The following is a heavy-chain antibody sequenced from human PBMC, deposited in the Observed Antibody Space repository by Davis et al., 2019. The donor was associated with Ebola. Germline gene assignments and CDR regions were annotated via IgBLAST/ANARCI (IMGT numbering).Heavy chain of an antibody. D-gene: IGHD3-10*02. CDR1: GYSFSSHW. V-gene: IGHV5-51*01. J-gene: IGHJ4*02. CDR3: ARRNLCCDSDHVLMSPGYYFDY. Sequence: GESLKISCNASGYSFSSHWIAWVRQMPGKGLEWMGIIYPGDSDTRYSPSFEGQVTISADKSISTAYLQWNSLKASDSAMYYCARRNLCCDSDHVLMSPGYYFDYWGQGTLVTVSS. CDR2: IYPGDSDT.